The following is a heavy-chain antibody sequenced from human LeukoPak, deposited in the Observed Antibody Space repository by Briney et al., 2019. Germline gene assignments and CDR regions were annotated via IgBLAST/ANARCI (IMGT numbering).Heavy chain of an antibody. J-gene: IGHJ4*02. Sequence: SETLSLTCTVSGGSISSSSYYWGWIRQPPGKGLEWIESIYYSGSTYYNPSLKSRVTISVDTSKNQFSLKLNSVTAADTAVYYCARRGVRGVIPIDYWGQGTLVTVSS. CDR3: ARRGVRGVIPIDY. D-gene: IGHD3-10*01. CDR2: IYYSGST. V-gene: IGHV4-39*01. CDR1: GGSISSSSYY.